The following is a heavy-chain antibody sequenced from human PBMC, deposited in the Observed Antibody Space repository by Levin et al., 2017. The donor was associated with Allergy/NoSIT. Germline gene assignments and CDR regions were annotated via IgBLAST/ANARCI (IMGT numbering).Heavy chain of an antibody. CDR3: AREAGAGTFKGFDY. Sequence: PSETLSLTCAVSGGSTSSNNWWSWVRQPPGKGLEWIGEIYHSGVTNYNPSLESRITMSVANSKNQVSLRLSSVTAADTAVYYCAREAGAGTFKGFDYWGQGALVTVSS. V-gene: IGHV4-4*02. CDR2: IYHSGVT. J-gene: IGHJ4*02. CDR1: GGSTSSNNW. D-gene: IGHD3-10*01.